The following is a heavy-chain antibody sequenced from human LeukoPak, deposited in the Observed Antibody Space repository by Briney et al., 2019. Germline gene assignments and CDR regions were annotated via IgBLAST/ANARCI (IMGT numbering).Heavy chain of an antibody. CDR1: GGSISSGSYY. CDR2: IYTSGST. Sequence: SETLSLTCTVSGGSISSGSYYWSWIRQPAGKGLEWIGRIYTSGSTNYIPSLKSRVTISVDTSKNQFSLKLSSVTAADTAVYYCARDAPGWYLNWFDPWGQGTLVTVSS. D-gene: IGHD6-19*01. CDR3: ARDAPGWYLNWFDP. V-gene: IGHV4-61*02. J-gene: IGHJ5*02.